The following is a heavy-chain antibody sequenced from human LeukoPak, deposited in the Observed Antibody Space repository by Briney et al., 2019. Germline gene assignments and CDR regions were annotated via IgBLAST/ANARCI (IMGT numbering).Heavy chain of an antibody. D-gene: IGHD5-12*01. J-gene: IGHJ4*02. CDR3: ARDLAAYSH. V-gene: IGHV3-7*01. CDR2: INQDGSEK. CDR1: GFTFSSYW. Sequence: QPGGSLRLSCAASGFTFSSYWMSWVRQAPGKGLEWVANINQDGSEKYYVDSVKGRFTISRDHAKNSLYLQTNSLRAEDTAVYYCARDLAAYSHWGQGTLVTVSS.